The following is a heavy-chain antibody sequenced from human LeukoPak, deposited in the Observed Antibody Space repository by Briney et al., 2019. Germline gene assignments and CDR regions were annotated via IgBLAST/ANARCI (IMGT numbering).Heavy chain of an antibody. CDR1: GFTFSSYH. J-gene: IGHJ6*02. D-gene: IGHD3-10*01. CDR3: ARANYGSGSNYYYGLDV. Sequence: GGSLRLSCAASGFTFSSYHMHWVRQATGKGLEWVSGIGTAGDTYYAGSVKGRFTISRGNAKNSFYLQMNSLRPGDTAVYYCARANYGSGSNYYYGLDVWGQGTTVTVSS. V-gene: IGHV3-13*04. CDR2: IGTAGDT.